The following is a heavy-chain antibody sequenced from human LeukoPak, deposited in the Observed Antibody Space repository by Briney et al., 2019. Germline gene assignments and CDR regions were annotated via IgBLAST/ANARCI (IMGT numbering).Heavy chain of an antibody. Sequence: PSETLPLTCTVSGGSINTYYWGWIRQTPGKGLEWIGYIYSRGSTNYNPSLKSRVTISVDTSKNQFSLKLTSVTAADTAVYYCARGFDDYDVLLGYEYWGQGILVTVSS. CDR3: ARGFDDYDVLLGYEY. V-gene: IGHV4-59*01. D-gene: IGHD3-9*01. J-gene: IGHJ4*02. CDR1: GGSINTYY. CDR2: IYSRGST.